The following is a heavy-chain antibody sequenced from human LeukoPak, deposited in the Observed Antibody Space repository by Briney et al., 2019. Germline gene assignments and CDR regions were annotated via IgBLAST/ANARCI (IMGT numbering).Heavy chain of an antibody. CDR1: GFTFSNYN. J-gene: IGHJ4*02. Sequence: GSLRLSCAASGFTFSNYNMNWVRQAPGKGLEWIGEINHSGSTNYNPSLKSRATISVDTSKNQFSLKLSSVTAADTAVYYCARDFRYSSSFGYWGQGTLVTVSS. V-gene: IGHV4-34*01. CDR3: ARDFRYSSSFGY. CDR2: INHSGST. D-gene: IGHD6-13*01.